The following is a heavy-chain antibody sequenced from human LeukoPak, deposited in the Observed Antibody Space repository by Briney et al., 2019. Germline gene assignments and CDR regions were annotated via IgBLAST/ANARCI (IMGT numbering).Heavy chain of an antibody. D-gene: IGHD3-3*01. J-gene: IGHJ6*03. V-gene: IGHV3-23*01. CDR2: ISGSGGST. Sequence: PGGSLRLSCAASGFTFSSYAMSWVRQAPGKGLEWVSAISGSGGSTYYADSVKGRFTISRDNSKNTLYLQMSSLRAEDTAVYYCAKDGKYYDFWSGYYSRSYYYYMDVWGKGTTVTVSS. CDR1: GFTFSSYA. CDR3: AKDGKYYDFWSGYYSRSYYYYMDV.